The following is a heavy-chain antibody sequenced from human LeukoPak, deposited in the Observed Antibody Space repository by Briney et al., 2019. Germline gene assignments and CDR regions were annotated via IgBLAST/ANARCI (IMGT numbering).Heavy chain of an antibody. Sequence: GGSLRLSCAASGFTFSSYNMNWVRQAPGKGLEWVSSISSSSSYIYYADSVKGRFTISRDNAKNSLYLQMNSLRAEDTAVYYCAREQYSSSSGDAFDIWGQGTMVTVSS. CDR2: ISSSSSYI. J-gene: IGHJ3*02. V-gene: IGHV3-21*01. CDR1: GFTFSSYN. CDR3: AREQYSSSSGDAFDI. D-gene: IGHD6-6*01.